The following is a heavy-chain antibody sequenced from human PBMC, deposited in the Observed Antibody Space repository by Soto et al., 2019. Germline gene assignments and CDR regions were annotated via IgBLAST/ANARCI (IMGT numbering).Heavy chain of an antibody. CDR2: ITGDGTNT. CDR1: GFAFSSYW. V-gene: IGHV3-74*01. Sequence: EVQLVQSGGGLVQPGGSLRLYCAASGFAFSSYWLHWVRQAPGKGLMIVSRITGDGTNTAYATSVKGRFTISRDNAKNMVYLQMDSLKAEHTAVYYCARDVGYGTPFDYWGQGALVTVSS. CDR3: ARDVGYGTPFDY. D-gene: IGHD2-2*03. J-gene: IGHJ4*02.